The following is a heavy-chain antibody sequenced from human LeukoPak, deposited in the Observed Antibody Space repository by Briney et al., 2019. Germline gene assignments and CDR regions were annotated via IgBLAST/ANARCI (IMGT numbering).Heavy chain of an antibody. V-gene: IGHV3-23*01. CDR1: GFTFSSYW. D-gene: IGHD6-19*01. J-gene: IGHJ4*02. Sequence: PGGSLRLSCAASGFTFSSYWMNWARQAPGKGLEWVSAISNSGVSTYYADSVKGRFTIFRDNSKNTLYLQMNSLRAEDTAAYYCAKDPRSSGWYEMTYYFDYWGQGTLVTVSS. CDR2: ISNSGVST. CDR3: AKDPRSSGWYEMTYYFDY.